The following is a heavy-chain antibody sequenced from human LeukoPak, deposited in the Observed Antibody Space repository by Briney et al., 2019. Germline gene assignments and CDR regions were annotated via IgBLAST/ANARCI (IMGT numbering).Heavy chain of an antibody. Sequence: PGGSLRRSCAASGFTFSSYAMSWVGQAPGKGLEWVSAISGSGGSTYYADSVKGRFTISRDNSKNTLYLQMNSLRAEDTAVYYCAKGSTIFGVVTVDYWGQGTLVTVSS. CDR1: GFTFSSYA. J-gene: IGHJ4*02. D-gene: IGHD3-3*01. CDR2: ISGSGGST. CDR3: AKGSTIFGVVTVDY. V-gene: IGHV3-23*01.